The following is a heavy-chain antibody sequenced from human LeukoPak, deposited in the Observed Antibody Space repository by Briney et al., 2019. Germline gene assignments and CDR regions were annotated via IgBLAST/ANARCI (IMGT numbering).Heavy chain of an antibody. D-gene: IGHD4-11*01. CDR2: ISYDGSNK. V-gene: IGHV3-30-3*01. Sequence: PGGSLRLSCAASGFTFSSYAMHWVRQAPGKGLEWVAVISYDGSNKYYADSVKGRFTISRDNAKNSLYLQMNSLRAEDTAVYYCARAYSNSFPFDYWGQGTLVTVSS. J-gene: IGHJ4*02. CDR3: ARAYSNSFPFDY. CDR1: GFTFSSYA.